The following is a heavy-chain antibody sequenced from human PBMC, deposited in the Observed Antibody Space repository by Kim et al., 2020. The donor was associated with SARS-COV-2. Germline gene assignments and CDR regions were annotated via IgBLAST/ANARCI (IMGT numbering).Heavy chain of an antibody. D-gene: IGHD3-16*01. V-gene: IGHV4-59*01. CDR3: ARVNSWTGGSGGVDV. CDR2: IYYTGST. Sequence: SETLSLTCTVSGGSISSYYWSWIRQPPGKGLEWIGCIYYTGSTTYNPSLKSRVTISVDTSNNQFSLKVSSVTAADTAVYYCARVNSWTGGSGGVDVWGQGTTVTVSS. CDR1: GGSISSYY. J-gene: IGHJ6*02.